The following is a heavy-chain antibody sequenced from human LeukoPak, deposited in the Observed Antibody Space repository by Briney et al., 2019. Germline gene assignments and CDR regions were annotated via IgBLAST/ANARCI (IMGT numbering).Heavy chain of an antibody. CDR1: GYTFTSYG. CDR3: ALSTVTTLNDY. Sequence: ASVKVSCKASGYTFTSYGISWVRQAPGQGLEWMGWISAYNGNTNYAQKLQGRVTMTTDTSTSTAYMKLRSLRSDDTAVYYCALSTVTTLNDYWGQGTLVTVSS. J-gene: IGHJ4*02. V-gene: IGHV1-18*01. D-gene: IGHD4-17*01. CDR2: ISAYNGNT.